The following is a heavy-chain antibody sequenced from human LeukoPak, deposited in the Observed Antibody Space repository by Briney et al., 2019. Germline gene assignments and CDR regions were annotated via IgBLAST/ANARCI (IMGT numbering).Heavy chain of an antibody. V-gene: IGHV3-64*01. D-gene: IGHD5-24*01. CDR1: GFTFSSYA. Sequence: GSLRLSCAASGFTFSSYAMHWVRQAPGKGLEYVSAISSNGGSTYYANSVKGRFTISRDNSKNTLYLQMGSLRAEDMAVYYCARVPKKGDGYNQDYWGQGTLVTVSS. J-gene: IGHJ4*02. CDR3: ARVPKKGDGYNQDY. CDR2: ISSNGGST.